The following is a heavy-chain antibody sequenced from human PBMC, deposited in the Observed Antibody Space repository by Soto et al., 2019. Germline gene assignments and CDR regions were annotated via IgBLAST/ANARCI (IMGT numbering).Heavy chain of an antibody. Sequence: QVQLQQWGAGLLKPSETLSLTCAVYGGSFSGYYWTWIRQPPGTGLEWIGEINHSGSTNYNPSLKSRVTISVDTSTTPFALKLTSVTDADTAVDYCARNKITGLFDYWGQGTLVTVSS. CDR2: INHSGST. V-gene: IGHV4-34*01. J-gene: IGHJ4*02. CDR3: ARNKITGLFDY. CDR1: GGSFSGYY. D-gene: IGHD2-8*02.